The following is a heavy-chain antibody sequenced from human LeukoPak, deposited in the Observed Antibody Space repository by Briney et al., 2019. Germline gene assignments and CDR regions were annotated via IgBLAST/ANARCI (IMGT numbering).Heavy chain of an antibody. CDR3: ARGPTESMVRGVITGKFDY. V-gene: IGHV4-38-2*01. Sequence: SSETLSLTCAVSGYSISSGYYWGWIRQPPGKGLEWIGSIYHSGSTYYNPSLKSRVTISVDTSKNQFSLKLSSVTAADTAVYYCARGPTESMVRGVITGKFDYWGQGTLVTVSS. CDR1: GYSISSGYY. J-gene: IGHJ4*02. CDR2: IYHSGST. D-gene: IGHD3-10*01.